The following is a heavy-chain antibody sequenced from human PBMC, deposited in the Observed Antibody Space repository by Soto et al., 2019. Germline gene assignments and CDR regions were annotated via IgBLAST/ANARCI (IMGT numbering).Heavy chain of an antibody. D-gene: IGHD6-13*01. CDR3: ARVLTGSWNWFDP. CDR1: GFTFSSYW. CDR2: INSDGSRT. V-gene: IGHV3-74*01. J-gene: IGHJ5*02. Sequence: EVQLVESGGGLVQPGASLRLSCAASGFTFSSYWMHWVRQAPGKGLVWVSRINSDGSRTNYADCEKGRFTVSRDNAKNTQYLQMNSLRAEDTAVYYCARVLTGSWNWFDPWGQGTVVTVSS.